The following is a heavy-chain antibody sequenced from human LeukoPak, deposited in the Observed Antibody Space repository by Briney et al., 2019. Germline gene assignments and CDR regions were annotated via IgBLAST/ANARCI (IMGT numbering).Heavy chain of an antibody. CDR1: GGSISSGSYY. V-gene: IGHV4-39*01. J-gene: IGHJ4*02. D-gene: IGHD2-21*01. CDR3: ARSTRPRFSVVDY. Sequence: ASETLSLTCSVSGGSISSGSYYWGWIRQPPGKGLEWIGSIHYSGGTYYNPSLKSRVTLSVDTSQNQFSLKLNSVTAADTAVYYCARSTRPRFSVVDYWGQGTLVTVSS. CDR2: IHYSGGT.